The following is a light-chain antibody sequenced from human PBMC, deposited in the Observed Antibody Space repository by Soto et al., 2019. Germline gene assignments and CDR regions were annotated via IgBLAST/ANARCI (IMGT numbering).Light chain of an antibody. CDR1: GSDIGGYNY. CDR2: EVS. CDR3: TSYRSSGSVV. J-gene: IGLJ2*01. Sequence: QSALTQPASVSGSPGQSITISCTGTGSDIGGYNYVSWYQQHPGKAPKVMIYEVSNRPSGVSNRFSASKSGNTASLTISGLQAEDEADYYCTSYRSSGSVVFGGGTQLTVL. V-gene: IGLV2-14*01.